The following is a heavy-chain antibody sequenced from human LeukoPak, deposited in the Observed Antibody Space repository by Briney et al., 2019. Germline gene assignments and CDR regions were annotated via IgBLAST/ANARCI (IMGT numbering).Heavy chain of an antibody. J-gene: IGHJ6*02. V-gene: IGHV3-30*03. CDR1: GFTFSSYG. CDR2: ISYDGSNK. Sequence: GGSLRLSCAASGFTFSSYGMHWVRQAPSKGLEWVAVISYDGSNKYYADSVKGRFTISRDNSKNTLYLQMNSLRAEDTAVYYCNRVPDVWGQGTTVTVSS. CDR3: NRVPDV. D-gene: IGHD1-14*01.